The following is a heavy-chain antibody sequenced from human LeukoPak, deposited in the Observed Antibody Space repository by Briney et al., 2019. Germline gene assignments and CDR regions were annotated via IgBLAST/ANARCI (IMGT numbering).Heavy chain of an antibody. CDR1: GGSISSYF. CDR2: IYSSGNT. V-gene: IGHV4-4*07. CDR3: ARGSASPAAIPFDF. Sequence: PSETLSLTGTVSGGSISSYFWSWIRQPAGKGLEWLGRIYSSGNTNYNPSLKSRVTMSVDTSKNQFSLKLSSVTAADTAVYYCARGSASPAAIPFDFWGQGTMVTVSS. J-gene: IGHJ3*01. D-gene: IGHD2-2*02.